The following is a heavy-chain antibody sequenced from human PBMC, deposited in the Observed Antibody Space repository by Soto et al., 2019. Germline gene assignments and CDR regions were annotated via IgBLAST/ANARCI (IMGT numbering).Heavy chain of an antibody. Sequence: GGSLRLSCAASGFTFSGYWMHWVRQAPGKGLVWVSRINSDGSSTGYADSVKGRFTTSRDNAKNTLYLQMNSLRAEDTAVYYCARETSSFNDYWGQGTLVTVSS. CDR2: INSDGSST. CDR1: GFTFSGYW. V-gene: IGHV3-74*01. J-gene: IGHJ4*02. CDR3: ARETSSFNDY. D-gene: IGHD6-19*01.